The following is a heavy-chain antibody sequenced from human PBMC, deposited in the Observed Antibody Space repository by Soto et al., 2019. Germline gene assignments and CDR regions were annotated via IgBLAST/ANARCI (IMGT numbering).Heavy chain of an antibody. Sequence: QVQLVESGGGVVQPGRSLRLSCSASGFTFSNYGMHWVRQAPGKGLEWVAVIWYDGSNKYYADSVKGRFTISRDNSKNTLYLQMNSLRAEDTAVYYCVSQEYSGGWGPGDVWGQGTTVTVSS. CDR2: IWYDGSNK. CDR1: GFTFSNYG. J-gene: IGHJ6*02. V-gene: IGHV3-33*01. D-gene: IGHD6-19*01. CDR3: VSQEYSGGWGPGDV.